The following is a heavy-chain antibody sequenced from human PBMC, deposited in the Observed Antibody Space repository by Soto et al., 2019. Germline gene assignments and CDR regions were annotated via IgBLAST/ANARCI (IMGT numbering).Heavy chain of an antibody. CDR2: ISSSSSYI. Sequence: GGSLRLSCAASGFTFSSYSINWVRQAPGKGLEWVSSISSSSSYIYYADSVKGRFTISRDNAKNSLYLQMNSLRAEDTAVYYCARDYKGSGYYYYYGMDVWGQGTTVTVSS. CDR1: GFTFSSYS. V-gene: IGHV3-21*01. J-gene: IGHJ6*02. CDR3: ARDYKGSGYYYYYGMDV. D-gene: IGHD2-15*01.